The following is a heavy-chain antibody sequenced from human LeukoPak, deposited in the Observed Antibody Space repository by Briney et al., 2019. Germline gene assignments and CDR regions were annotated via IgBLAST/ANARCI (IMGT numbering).Heavy chain of an antibody. CDR3: ASDDSSGYYGSAMKSFDY. CDR1: GGTFSSYA. Sequence: SVKVSCKASGGTFSSYAISWVRQAPGQGLEWMGGIIHIFGTANYAQKFQGRVTITADESTSTAYMELSSLRSEDTAVYYCASDDSSGYYGSAMKSFDYWGQGTLVTVSS. D-gene: IGHD3-22*01. J-gene: IGHJ4*02. CDR2: IIHIFGTA. V-gene: IGHV1-69*01.